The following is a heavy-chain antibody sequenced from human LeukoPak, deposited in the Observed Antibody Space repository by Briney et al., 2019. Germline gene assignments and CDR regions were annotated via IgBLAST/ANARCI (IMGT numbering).Heavy chain of an antibody. Sequence: GGSLRLSCAASGFTFSDYYMSWSRQAPGKGLEWVSYISGSGSTVYYAASVRGRFTISRDNAKNSLFLQMNSLRAEDTAVYYCARDRGNSDPGDWFDSWGQGTLVTVSS. J-gene: IGHJ5*01. D-gene: IGHD4-23*01. CDR1: GFTFSDYY. V-gene: IGHV3-11*01. CDR2: ISGSGSTV. CDR3: ARDRGNSDPGDWFDS.